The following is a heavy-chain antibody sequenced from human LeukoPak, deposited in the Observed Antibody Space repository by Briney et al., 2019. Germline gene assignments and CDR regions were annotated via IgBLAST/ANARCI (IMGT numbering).Heavy chain of an antibody. CDR2: IKPNSGDT. V-gene: IGHV1-2*02. Sequence: ASVKVSCKASGFTLIDYIHWVRQDPRQGLQWMGWIKPNSGDTEYAQKFQGRVTMTRDTSISTVYMELSSLRSDDTAVYYCARADSVPAGDYHYWYMDVWGQGTTVTVSS. CDR3: ARADSVPAGDYHYWYMDV. D-gene: IGHD6-13*01. CDR1: GFTLIDY. J-gene: IGHJ6*03.